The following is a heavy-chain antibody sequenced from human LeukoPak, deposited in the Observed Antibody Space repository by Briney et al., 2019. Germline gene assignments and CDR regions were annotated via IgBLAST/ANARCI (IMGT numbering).Heavy chain of an antibody. CDR2: INHSGST. CDR3: ARGTYYYDSSGSCCGMDV. J-gene: IGHJ6*02. CDR1: GGSFSGYY. V-gene: IGHV4-34*01. D-gene: IGHD3-22*01. Sequence: PSETLSLTCAVYGGSFSGYYWSWVRQPPGKGLEWIGEINHSGSTNYNPSLKSRVTVSVDTSKNQFSLKLSSVTAADTAVYYCARGTYYYDSSGSCCGMDVWGQGTTVTVSS.